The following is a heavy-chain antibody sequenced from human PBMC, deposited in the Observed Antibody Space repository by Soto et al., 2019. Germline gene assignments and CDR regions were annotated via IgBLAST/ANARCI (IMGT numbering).Heavy chain of an antibody. CDR2: ISSSSSYI. V-gene: IGHV3-21*01. CDR3: ARAGYYDILTGYYKAAGAST. CDR1: GFTFSSYS. D-gene: IGHD3-9*01. Sequence: GGSLRLSCAASGFTFSSYSMNWVRQAPGKGLEWVSSISSSSSYIYYADSVKGRFTISRDNAKNSLYLQMNSLRAEDTAVYYCARAGYYDILTGYYKAAGASTWGQGTLLTVSS. J-gene: IGHJ4*02.